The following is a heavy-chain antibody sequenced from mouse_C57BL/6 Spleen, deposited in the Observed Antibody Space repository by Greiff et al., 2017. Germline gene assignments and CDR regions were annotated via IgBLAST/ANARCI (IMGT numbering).Heavy chain of an antibody. CDR1: GYAFSSYW. J-gene: IGHJ2*01. CDR3: ACDYLYYFDY. Sequence: VQVVESGAELVKPGASVKISCKASGYAFSSYWMNWVKQRPGKGLEWIGQIYPGDGDTNYNGKFKGKATLTADKSSSTAYMQLSSLTSEDSAVYFCACDYLYYFDYWGQGTTLTVSS. CDR2: IYPGDGDT. D-gene: IGHD2-4*01. V-gene: IGHV1-80*01.